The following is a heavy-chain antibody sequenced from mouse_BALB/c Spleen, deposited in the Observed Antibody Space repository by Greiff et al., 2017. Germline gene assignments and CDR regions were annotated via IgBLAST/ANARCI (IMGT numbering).Heavy chain of an antibody. D-gene: IGHD1-2*01. CDR1: GYSITSGYY. CDR2: ISYDGSN. Sequence: DVKLVESGPGLVKPSQSLSLTCSVTGYSITSGYYWNWIRQFPGNKLEWMGYISYDGSNNYNPSLKNRISITRDTSKNQFFLKLNSVTTEDTATYYCASLIHYSLAYWGQGTLVTVSA. J-gene: IGHJ3*01. CDR3: ASLIHYSLAY. V-gene: IGHV3-6*02.